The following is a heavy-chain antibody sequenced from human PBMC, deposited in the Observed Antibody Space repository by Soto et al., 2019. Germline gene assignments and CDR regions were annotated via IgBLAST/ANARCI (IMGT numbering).Heavy chain of an antibody. V-gene: IGHV1-69*02. Sequence: ASVKVSCKASGGTFSSYTISWVRQAPGQGLEWMGRIIPILGIANYAQKFQGRVTITADKSTSTAYMELSSLRSEDTAVYYCARALVAAVSYAFDIWGQGTMVTVSS. J-gene: IGHJ3*02. D-gene: IGHD2-15*01. CDR1: GGTFSSYT. CDR3: ARALVAAVSYAFDI. CDR2: IIPILGIA.